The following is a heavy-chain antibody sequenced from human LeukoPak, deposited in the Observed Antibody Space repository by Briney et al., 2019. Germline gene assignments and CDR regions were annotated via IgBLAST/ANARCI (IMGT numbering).Heavy chain of an antibody. Sequence: SETLSLTCTVSGGSISSYYWSWIRQPPGKGLEWIGYIYYSGSTNYNPSLKSRVTISIDTSKNQFSLKLSSVTAADTAVYYCAGHPLPPPRFGRFDPWGQGTLVTVSS. CDR2: IYYSGST. D-gene: IGHD3-10*01. CDR1: GGSISSYY. V-gene: IGHV4-59*08. CDR3: AGHPLPPPRFGRFDP. J-gene: IGHJ5*02.